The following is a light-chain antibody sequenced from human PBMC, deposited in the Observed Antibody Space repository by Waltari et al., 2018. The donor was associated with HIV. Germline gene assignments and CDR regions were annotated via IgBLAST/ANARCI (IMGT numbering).Light chain of an antibody. V-gene: IGKV4-1*01. Sequence: IVMTPSPDSLVVYLGDRATFQCKSNTSVLHSSNRKNYLAWYQQKPGQPPKLLIYWASSRGSGVPDRFSGSGSGTDFTLTISSLQAEDVAVYYCQQYFSNPRTFGQWTKVEIK. CDR1: TSVLHSSNRKNY. CDR2: WAS. J-gene: IGKJ1*01. CDR3: QQYFSNPRT.